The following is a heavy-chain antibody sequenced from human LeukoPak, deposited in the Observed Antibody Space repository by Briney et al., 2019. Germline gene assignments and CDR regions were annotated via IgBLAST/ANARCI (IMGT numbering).Heavy chain of an antibody. CDR3: ARHTILGYCSSTSCLNWFDP. D-gene: IGHD2-2*01. Sequence: SETLSLTCTVSGYSISSGYYWGWIRQPPGKGLEWIGSIYYSGSTYYNPSLKSRVTISVDTSKNQFSLKLSSVTAADTAVYYCARHTILGYCSSTSCLNWFDPWGQGTLVTVSS. V-gene: IGHV4-38-2*02. CDR2: IYYSGST. J-gene: IGHJ5*02. CDR1: GYSISSGYY.